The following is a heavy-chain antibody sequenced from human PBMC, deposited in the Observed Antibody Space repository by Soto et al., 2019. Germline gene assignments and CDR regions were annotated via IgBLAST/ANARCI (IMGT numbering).Heavy chain of an antibody. CDR2: IYHSGST. D-gene: IGHD3-22*01. CDR3: ATYDSGGKFDF. V-gene: IGHV4-30-2*02. Sequence: PSETLSLTCAVSGGSISSGGYSWSWIRQPPGKGLEWIGYIYHSGSTYYNPSLKSRVTISVDRSKNQFSLKLSSVTAADTAVYYCATYDSGGKFDFWGQGTLVTVSS. CDR1: GGSISSGGYS. J-gene: IGHJ4*02.